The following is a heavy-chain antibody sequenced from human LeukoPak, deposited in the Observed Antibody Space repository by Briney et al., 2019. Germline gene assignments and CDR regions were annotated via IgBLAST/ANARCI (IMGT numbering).Heavy chain of an antibody. Sequence: PGGSLRLSCAASAFTFSSYWMHWVREAPGGGLVWVSRINSDGISTSYADSVKVRFTISRDNAKNTLYLQKNSLRAEDTAVYYCAKGGATVIDYWGQGTLVTVSS. CDR3: AKGGATVIDY. CDR2: INSDGIST. D-gene: IGHD4-17*01. J-gene: IGHJ4*02. CDR1: AFTFSSYW. V-gene: IGHV3-74*01.